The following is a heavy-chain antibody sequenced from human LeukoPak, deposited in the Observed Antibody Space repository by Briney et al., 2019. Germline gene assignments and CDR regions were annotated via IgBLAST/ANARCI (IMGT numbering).Heavy chain of an antibody. Sequence: PSETLSLTCTVSGGSISSSSYYWGWIRQPPGRGLEWIGSIYYSGSTYYNPSLKSRVTISVDTSKNQFSLKLSSVTAADTAVYYCARRQGRRSGAFDIWGQGTMVTVSS. CDR3: ARRQGRRSGAFDI. CDR2: IYYSGST. V-gene: IGHV4-39*01. J-gene: IGHJ3*02. D-gene: IGHD4-17*01. CDR1: GGSISSSSYY.